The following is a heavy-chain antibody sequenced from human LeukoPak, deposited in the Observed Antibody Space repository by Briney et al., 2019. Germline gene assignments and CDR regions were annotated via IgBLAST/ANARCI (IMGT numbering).Heavy chain of an antibody. CDR1: GGSISSSRYY. CDR3: ARASILVSSGYPLDY. CDR2: IHYSGST. J-gene: IGHJ4*02. Sequence: SETLSLTCTVSGGSISSSRYYWGWIRQPPGKGLEWIGSIHYSGSTYYNPSLKSRVTVSVDTSESQFSLRLRSVTAADTAFYYCARASILVSSGYPLDYWAQGTLVTVSS. D-gene: IGHD3-22*01. V-gene: IGHV4-39*07.